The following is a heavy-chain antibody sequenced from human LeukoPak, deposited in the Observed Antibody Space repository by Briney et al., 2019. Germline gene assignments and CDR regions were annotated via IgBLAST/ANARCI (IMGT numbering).Heavy chain of an antibody. J-gene: IGHJ4*02. Sequence: SETLSLTCTVSGGSISSYYWSWIRQPPGKGLEWIGEINQSGSTNYNPSLKSRVTISVDTSKNQFSLKLSSVTAADTAVYYCARGFTRSYFDYWGQGTLVTVSS. CDR2: INQSGST. CDR3: ARGFTRSYFDY. CDR1: GGSISSYY. V-gene: IGHV4-34*01.